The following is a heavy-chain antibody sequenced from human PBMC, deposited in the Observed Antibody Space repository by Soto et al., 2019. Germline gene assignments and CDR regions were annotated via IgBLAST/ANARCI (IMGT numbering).Heavy chain of an antibody. J-gene: IGHJ2*01. CDR3: ARDSGGGDLHYCYFDL. CDR2: IYSGGST. Sequence: GGSLRLSCAASGFTVSSNYMSWVRQAPGKGLEWVSVIYSGGSTYYADSVKGRFTISRDNSKNTLYLQMNSLRAEDTAVYYCARDSGGGDLHYCYFDLWGRGTLVTVSS. V-gene: IGHV3-53*01. CDR1: GFTVSSNY. D-gene: IGHD2-21*02.